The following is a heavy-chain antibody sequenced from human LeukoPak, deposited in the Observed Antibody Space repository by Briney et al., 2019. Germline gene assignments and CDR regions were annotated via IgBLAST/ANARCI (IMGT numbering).Heavy chain of an antibody. CDR3: AKDASSGFTRYFDY. J-gene: IGHJ4*02. CDR2: IHYDGSNK. Sequence: GGSLRLSRAASGFTFSSDGMHWVRQAPGKGLEWVAFIHYDGSNKYYADSVKGRFTISRDNSKNTLYLQMNSLRAEDTAVYYCAKDASSGFTRYFDYWGQGTLVTVSS. V-gene: IGHV3-30*02. CDR1: GFTFSSDG. D-gene: IGHD6-19*01.